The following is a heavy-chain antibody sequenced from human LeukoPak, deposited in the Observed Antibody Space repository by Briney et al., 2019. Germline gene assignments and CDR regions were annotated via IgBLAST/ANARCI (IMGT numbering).Heavy chain of an antibody. D-gene: IGHD3-10*01. Sequence: SGTLSLTCTVSGGSISSSSYYWGWIRQPPGKGLEWIGSIYYSGSTYYNPSLKSRVTISVDTSKNQFSLKLSSVTAADTAVYYCAREGLKARGAFDIWGQGTMVTVSS. V-gene: IGHV4-39*07. J-gene: IGHJ3*02. CDR2: IYYSGST. CDR3: AREGLKARGAFDI. CDR1: GGSISSSSYY.